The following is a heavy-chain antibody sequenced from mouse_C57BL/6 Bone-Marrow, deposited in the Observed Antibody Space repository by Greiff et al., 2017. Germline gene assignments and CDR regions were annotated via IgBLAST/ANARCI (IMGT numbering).Heavy chain of an antibody. Sequence: EVQGVESGGGLVQPKGSLKLSCAASGFSFNTYAMNWVRQAPGKGLEWVARIRSKSNNYATYYAASVKARFTISRDDSESMLYLQMNNLKTEDTAMDYCVRHGGDWYFDVWGTGTTVTVSS. J-gene: IGHJ1*03. CDR1: GFSFNTYA. CDR3: VRHGGDWYFDV. CDR2: IRSKSNNYAT. V-gene: IGHV10-1*01.